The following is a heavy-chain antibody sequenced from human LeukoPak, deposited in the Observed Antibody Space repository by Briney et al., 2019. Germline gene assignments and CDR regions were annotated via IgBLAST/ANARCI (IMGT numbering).Heavy chain of an antibody. V-gene: IGHV3-74*01. Sequence: PGGSLRLSCAAFGFTFSSYWMHWVRQAPGKGLVWVSRMKSDGSITSYADSVKGRFTISRDNAKNTLYLQMNSLRAEDTAVYYCATELWDCSGGGCYSHLDYWGQGTLVTVSS. D-gene: IGHD2-15*01. CDR2: MKSDGSIT. J-gene: IGHJ4*02. CDR3: ATELWDCSGGGCYSHLDY. CDR1: GFTFSSYW.